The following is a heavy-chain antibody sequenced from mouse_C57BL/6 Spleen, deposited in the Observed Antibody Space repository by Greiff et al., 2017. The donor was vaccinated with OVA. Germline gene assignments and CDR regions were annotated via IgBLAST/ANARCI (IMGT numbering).Heavy chain of an antibody. D-gene: IGHD2-2*01. J-gene: IGHJ2*01. CDR3: ARGTMVTTFDY. CDR1: GYSITSGYD. CDR2: ISYSGST. Sequence: DVHLVESGPGMVKPSQSLSLTCTVTGYSITSGYDWHWIRHFPGNKLEWMGYISYSGSTNYNPSLKSRISITHDTSKNHFFLKLNSVTTEDTATYYCARGTMVTTFDYWGQGTTLTVSS. V-gene: IGHV3-1*01.